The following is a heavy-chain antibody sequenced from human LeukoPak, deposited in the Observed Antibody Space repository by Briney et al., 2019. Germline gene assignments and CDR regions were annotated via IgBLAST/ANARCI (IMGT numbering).Heavy chain of an antibody. Sequence: GGSLRLSCAASGFTFSSYWMHWVRQAPGKGLVWVSRINSDGSSTSYADSVKGRFTISRDNAKNTLYLQMNSLRAEDTAVYSCERGGYQLLIWRPFDYGGQGTLVTFSS. V-gene: IGHV3-74*01. D-gene: IGHD2-2*01. J-gene: IGHJ4*02. CDR1: GFTFSSYW. CDR2: INSDGSST. CDR3: ERGGYQLLIWRPFDY.